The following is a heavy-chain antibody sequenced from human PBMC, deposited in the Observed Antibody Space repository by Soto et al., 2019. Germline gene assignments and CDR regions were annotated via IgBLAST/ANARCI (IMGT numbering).Heavy chain of an antibody. CDR1: AGTFSSYA. CDR2: IIPMFGTT. D-gene: IGHD6-13*01. J-gene: IGHJ6*02. CDR3: ARNRIAAAYNHYYCYGMDS. Sequence: QVQLLQSGAEVKKPGPSVKVSCMTSAGTFSSYATSWVRQAPGQGLEWMGGIIPMFGTTNYSQNFQGRVTINAYESTRIVYMELHSPRSEDTAVYYCARNRIAAAYNHYYCYGMDSWGLGTTVTVSS. V-gene: IGHV1-69*12.